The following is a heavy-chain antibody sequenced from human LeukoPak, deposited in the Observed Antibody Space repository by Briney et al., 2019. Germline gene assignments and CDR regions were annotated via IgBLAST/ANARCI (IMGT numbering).Heavy chain of an antibody. V-gene: IGHV4-59*01. CDR3: AREYSTSSEGDYFDY. D-gene: IGHD6-6*01. Sequence: SETLSLTCTVSGASITTYYWAWIRQPPGKGLEWIGYIYHSGSTNYNPSLKSRVTISLDTSRDQFSLRLSSVTAADTAVYFCAREYSTSSEGDYFDYWGQGSLVTVSS. CDR2: IYHSGST. J-gene: IGHJ4*02. CDR1: GASITTYY.